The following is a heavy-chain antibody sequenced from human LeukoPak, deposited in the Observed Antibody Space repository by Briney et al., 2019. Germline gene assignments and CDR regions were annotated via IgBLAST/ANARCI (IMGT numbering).Heavy chain of an antibody. CDR2: ISYDGSNK. Sequence: GRSLRLSCAASGFTFSSYGMHWVRQAPGKGLGWVAVISYDGSNKYYADSVKGRFTISRDNSKNTLYLQMNSLRAEDTAVYYCAKDSGSGSYSTFDNWGQGTLVTVSS. V-gene: IGHV3-30*18. CDR1: GFTFSSYG. D-gene: IGHD3-10*01. J-gene: IGHJ4*02. CDR3: AKDSGSGSYSTFDN.